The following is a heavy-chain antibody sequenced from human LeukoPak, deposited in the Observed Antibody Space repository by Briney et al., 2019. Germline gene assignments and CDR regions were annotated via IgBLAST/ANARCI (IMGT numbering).Heavy chain of an antibody. V-gene: IGHV4-59*08. J-gene: IGHJ4*02. Sequence: SETLSLTCTVSGGSINNYYWSWIRQPPGKGLEWIGYIDHRGNTNYNPSLKSRVAMSVDTSKNQFSLKLSSVTAAGTAVYYCARHGTLDYWGQGTLVTVSS. CDR1: GGSINNYY. CDR2: IDHRGNT. D-gene: IGHD1-26*01. CDR3: ARHGTLDY.